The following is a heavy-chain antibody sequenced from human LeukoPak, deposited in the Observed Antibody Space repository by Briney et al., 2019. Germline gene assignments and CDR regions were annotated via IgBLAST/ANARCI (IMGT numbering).Heavy chain of an antibody. CDR1: GFTFDDYA. J-gene: IGHJ6*03. V-gene: IGHV3-9*01. Sequence: GGSLRLSCAASGFTFDDYAMHCVRQAPGKGLEWVSGISWNSGSIGYADSVKGRFTISRDNAKNSLYLQMNSLRAEDTAVYYWGQGARWFGELLELNYYYYYMDVWGKGTTVTVSS. CDR3: GQGARWFGELLELNYYYYYMDV. CDR2: ISWNSGSI. D-gene: IGHD3-10*01.